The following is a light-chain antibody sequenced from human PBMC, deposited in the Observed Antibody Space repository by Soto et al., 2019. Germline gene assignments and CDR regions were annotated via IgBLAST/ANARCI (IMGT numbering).Light chain of an antibody. CDR1: QSISSN. J-gene: IGKJ1*01. V-gene: IGKV3-15*01. CDR2: STS. CDR3: QQYNNWPPWT. Sequence: EIVMTQSPATLSVSPGERATLSCRASQSISSNLAWYQQKPGQAPRLLIYSTSTRATGVPARFSRSGSGTEFTLTISSLQSEDSAVYYCQQYNNWPPWTFGQGTKVQI.